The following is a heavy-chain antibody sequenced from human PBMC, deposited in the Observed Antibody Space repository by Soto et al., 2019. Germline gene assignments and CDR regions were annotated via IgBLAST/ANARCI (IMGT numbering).Heavy chain of an antibody. CDR3: ARYWAAEFDY. V-gene: IGHV3-30*03. CDR2: ISYDGSNK. Sequence: GGSLRLSCAASGFTFSSYGMHWVRQAPGKGLEWVAVISYDGSNKYYADSVKGRFTISRDNSKNTLYLQMNSLRAEDTAVYYCARYWAAEFDYWGQGTLDTVSS. J-gene: IGHJ4*02. CDR1: GFTFSSYG. D-gene: IGHD2-15*01.